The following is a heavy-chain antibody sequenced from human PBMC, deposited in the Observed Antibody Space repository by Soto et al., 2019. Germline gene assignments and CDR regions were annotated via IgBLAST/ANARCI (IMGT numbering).Heavy chain of an antibody. CDR3: AWRRIAARSGHDY. J-gene: IGHJ4*02. D-gene: IGHD6-6*01. V-gene: IGHV4-34*01. Sequence: QVQLQQWGAGLLKPSETLSLTCAVYGGSFSGYYWSWIRQPPGKGLEWIGEINHSGSTNYNPSLKSRVTISVDTSKNQFSLELASVTAADTAVYYCAWRRIAARSGHDYWGQGTLVTVSS. CDR2: INHSGST. CDR1: GGSFSGYY.